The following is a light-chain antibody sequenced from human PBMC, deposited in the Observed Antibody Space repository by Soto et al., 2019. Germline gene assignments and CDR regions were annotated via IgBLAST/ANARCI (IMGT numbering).Light chain of an antibody. V-gene: IGLV1-44*01. CDR1: SSNIGSNT. CDR3: AAWDDSLNGVV. J-gene: IGLJ2*01. CDR2: NNN. Sequence: QAVVTQPPSASGTPGQRVTISCSGSSSNIGSNTVTWYQQLPGTAPKLLIYNNNQRPSGVPDRFSGSKSGTSASLAISGLQSDDEADYYCAAWDDSLNGVVFGGGTKLTVL.